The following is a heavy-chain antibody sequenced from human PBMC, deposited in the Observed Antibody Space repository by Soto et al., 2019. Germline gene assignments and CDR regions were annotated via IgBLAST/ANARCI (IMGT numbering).Heavy chain of an antibody. CDR2: ISGSGGST. CDR1: GFTFSSYV. CDR3: AKVGVEDDYIWGSYPSRGHAFDI. D-gene: IGHD3-16*02. J-gene: IGHJ3*02. V-gene: IGHV3-23*01. Sequence: EVQLLESGGGLVQPGGSLRLSCAASGFTFSSYVMSWVRQAPGKGLEWVSAISGSGGSTYYADSVKGRFTISRDNSKNTLYLQMNSLRAEDTAVYYCAKVGVEDDYIWGSYPSRGHAFDIWGQGSMVTVSS.